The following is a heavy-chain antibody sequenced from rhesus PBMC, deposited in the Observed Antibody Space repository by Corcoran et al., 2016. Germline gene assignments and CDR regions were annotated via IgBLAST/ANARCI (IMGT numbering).Heavy chain of an antibody. Sequence: QVQLQESGPAVVKPSETLSLTCAVSGGSISSSNWWSWIRQSPGEGLEWIGGIYGSGGSPEYNPSLKRRVTISIDPSKNQFSLKLSSVTAADAAVYYCARIASSWSNFDYWGQGVLVTVSS. D-gene: IGHD6-13*01. V-gene: IGHV4-93*02. CDR1: GGSISSSNW. J-gene: IGHJ4*01. CDR3: ARIASSWSNFDY. CDR2: IYGSGGSP.